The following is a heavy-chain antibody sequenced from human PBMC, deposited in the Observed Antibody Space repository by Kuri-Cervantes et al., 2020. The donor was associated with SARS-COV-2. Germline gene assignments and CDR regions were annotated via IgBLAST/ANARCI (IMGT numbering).Heavy chain of an antibody. CDR2: IGYDGSRK. Sequence: GESLKISCEASGFIFSRYGMHWVRQAPGKGLEWVAAIGYDGSRKHYSDPLKGRFTISRDNSQNTVYLQMSTLRDDDTAVYYCAKEGSSGWYGGDWGQGALVTVSS. J-gene: IGHJ4*02. V-gene: IGHV3-30*18. CDR3: AKEGSSGWYGGD. CDR1: GFIFSRYG. D-gene: IGHD6-19*01.